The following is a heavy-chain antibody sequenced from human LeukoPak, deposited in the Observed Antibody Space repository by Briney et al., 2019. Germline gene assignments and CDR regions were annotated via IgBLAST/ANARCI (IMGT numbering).Heavy chain of an antibody. CDR2: ISAYNGNT. V-gene: IGHV1-18*01. D-gene: IGHD3-9*01. CDR3: ARGGDGDILTGLVFDY. J-gene: IGHJ4*02. CDR1: GYTFSSYD. Sequence: ASVKVSCKASGYTFSSYDFGWVRQAPGQGLEWMGWISAYNGNTNYAQKLQGRVTMTTDTSTSTAYMELRSLRSDDTAVYYCARGGDGDILTGLVFDYWGQGTLVTVSS.